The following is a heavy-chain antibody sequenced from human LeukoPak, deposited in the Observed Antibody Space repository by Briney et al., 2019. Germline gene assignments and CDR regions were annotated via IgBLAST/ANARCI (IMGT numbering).Heavy chain of an antibody. CDR2: ISGSGGST. CDR3: AKDKVELRYFDWFSNFDY. D-gene: IGHD3-9*01. J-gene: IGHJ4*02. CDR1: GFTLSSYA. Sequence: TGGSLRLSCAASGFTLSSYAMSWVRQAPGKGLEWVSAISGSGGSTYYADSVKGRFTISRDNSKNTLYLQMNSLRAEDTAVYYCAKDKVELRYFDWFSNFDYWGQGTLVTVSS. V-gene: IGHV3-23*01.